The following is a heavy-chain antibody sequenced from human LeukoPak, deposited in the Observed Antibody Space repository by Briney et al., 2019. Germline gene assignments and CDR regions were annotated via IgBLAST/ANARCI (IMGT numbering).Heavy chain of an antibody. D-gene: IGHD6-19*01. Sequence: GGSLRLSCAASGFTVTTNYMSWVRQAPGKGLEWVSVIYSGGITYYADSVKGRFTISRDSSKNTLYLQMNSLRVEDTAVYYCARRHSNGSNWGQGNLVTVSS. CDR3: ARRHSNGSN. V-gene: IGHV3-66*02. J-gene: IGHJ4*02. CDR1: GFTVTTNY. CDR2: IYSGGIT.